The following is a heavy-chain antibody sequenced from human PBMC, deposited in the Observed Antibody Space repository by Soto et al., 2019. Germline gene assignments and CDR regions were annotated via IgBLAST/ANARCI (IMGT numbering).Heavy chain of an antibody. Sequence: QVHLVQSGAEVKKPGASVKVSCKGSGYGFTTYGITWVRQAPGQGLEWMAWISAHNGNTNYAQKLQGRVTVTRDTSTSTAYMELRSLRSDDAAVLYCARGRYGDYWGQGALVTVSS. CDR2: ISAHNGNT. D-gene: IGHD1-26*01. CDR3: ARGRYGDY. J-gene: IGHJ4*02. V-gene: IGHV1-18*01. CDR1: GYGFTTYG.